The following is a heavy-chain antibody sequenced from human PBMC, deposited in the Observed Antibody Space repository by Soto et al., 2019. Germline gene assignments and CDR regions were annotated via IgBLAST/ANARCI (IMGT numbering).Heavy chain of an antibody. CDR1: GGTFSSYT. Sequence: ASVKVSCKASGGTFSSYTISWVRQAPGQGLEWMGRIIPILGIANYAQKFQGRVTITADKSTSTAYMELSSLRSEDTAVYYCARDKHWVDYYGSGSASAEDNWFDPWGQGTLVTVSS. D-gene: IGHD3-10*01. CDR3: ARDKHWVDYYGSGSASAEDNWFDP. V-gene: IGHV1-69*04. J-gene: IGHJ5*02. CDR2: IIPILGIA.